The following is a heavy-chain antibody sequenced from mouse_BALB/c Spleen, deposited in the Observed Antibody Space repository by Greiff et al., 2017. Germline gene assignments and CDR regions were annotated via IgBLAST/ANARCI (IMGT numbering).Heavy chain of an antibody. V-gene: IGHV2-9*02. D-gene: IGHD1-2*01. CDR3: ARAPSLRLGYAMDY. CDR2: IWAGGST. Sequence: VKLVESGPGLVAPSQSLSITCTVPGFSLTSYGVHWVRQPPGKGLEWLGVIWAGGSTNYNSALMSRLSISKDNSKSQVFLKMNSLQTDDTAMYYCARAPSLRLGYAMDYWGQGTSVTVSS. J-gene: IGHJ4*01. CDR1: GFSLTSYG.